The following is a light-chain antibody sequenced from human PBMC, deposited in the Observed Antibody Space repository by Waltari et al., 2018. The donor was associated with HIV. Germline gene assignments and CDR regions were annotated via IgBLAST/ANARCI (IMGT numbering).Light chain of an antibody. V-gene: IGLV3-10*01. CDR1: ALPDTS. CDR3: FSTDSNSEQRV. CDR2: EDN. J-gene: IGLJ2*01. Sequence: SYELTQPPSVSVSPGQTATITCSGDALPDTSVYWYQKKSGQAPEVVICEDNKRPSGIPQRISGSKSGGLASLTITCAQVDEEADYYCFSTDSNSEQRVFGGGTKLTVL.